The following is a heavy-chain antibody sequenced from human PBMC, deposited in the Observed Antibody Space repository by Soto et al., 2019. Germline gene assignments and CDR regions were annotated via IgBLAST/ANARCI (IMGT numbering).Heavy chain of an antibody. D-gene: IGHD2-15*01. CDR1: GFTFSSYA. CDR3: AKRRGAGGDFDY. CDR2: VSIGGST. V-gene: IGHV3-23*01. J-gene: IGHJ4*02. Sequence: DVQLLEPGGGLVQPEGSLRLSCAASGFTFSSYAMGWVRQGPGKGLEWVAVVSIGGSTHYADSVRGRFTISRDNSKNTLSLQMNSLTAEDTAVYFCAKRRGAGGDFDYWGQGALVTVSS.